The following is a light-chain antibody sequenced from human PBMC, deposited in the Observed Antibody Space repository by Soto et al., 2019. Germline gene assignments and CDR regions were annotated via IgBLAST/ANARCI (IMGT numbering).Light chain of an antibody. CDR2: DVS. J-gene: IGLJ1*01. Sequence: QSVLTQPASVSGSPGQSITISCTGTSSDVGGYNYVSWYQQHPGKAPKVMIYDVSNRPSGVSNRFSGSKSGNTASLTISGLQAEDEADYYCSSYTTGNTRQIVFGTGTKVTVL. V-gene: IGLV2-14*01. CDR3: SSYTTGNTRQIV. CDR1: SSDVGGYNY.